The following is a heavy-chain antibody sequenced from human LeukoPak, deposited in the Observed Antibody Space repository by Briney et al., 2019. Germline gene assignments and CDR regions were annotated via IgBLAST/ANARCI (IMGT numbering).Heavy chain of an antibody. Sequence: GGSLRLSCAASGFTFSSYEMNWVRQAPGKGLEWVSYISSSGSTIYYADSVKGRFTISRDNAKNSVYLQMNSLRAEDTAVYYCASGITVTEETFDPWGQGTLVTVSS. CDR1: GFTFSSYE. J-gene: IGHJ5*02. V-gene: IGHV3-48*03. D-gene: IGHD4-11*01. CDR2: ISSSGSTI. CDR3: ASGITVTEETFDP.